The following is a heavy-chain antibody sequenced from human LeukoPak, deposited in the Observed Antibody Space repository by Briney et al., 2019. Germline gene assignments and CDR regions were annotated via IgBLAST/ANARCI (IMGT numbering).Heavy chain of an antibody. CDR1: GFTFSNYW. Sequence: TGGSLRLSCAASGFTFSNYWMHWVRQAPGKGLVWVSRINSDGSSTSYADSVKGRFTISRDNAKNTLYLQMNSLRAEDTAVYYCARGRRSYYFDYWGQGTLVTVSS. J-gene: IGHJ4*02. V-gene: IGHV3-74*01. CDR2: INSDGSST. CDR3: ARGRRSYYFDY.